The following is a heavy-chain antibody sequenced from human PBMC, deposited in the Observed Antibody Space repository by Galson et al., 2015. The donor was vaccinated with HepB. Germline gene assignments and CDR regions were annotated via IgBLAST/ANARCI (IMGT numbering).Heavy chain of an antibody. CDR2: ISSSSSTI. CDR3: ASARPYNWNDGEDY. Sequence: SLRLSCAASGFTFSSYSMNWVRQAPGKGLGWVSYISSSSSTIYYADSVKGRFTISRDNAKNSLYLQMNSLRAEDTAVYYCASARPYNWNDGEDYWGQGTLVTVSS. CDR1: GFTFSSYS. V-gene: IGHV3-48*01. D-gene: IGHD1-1*01. J-gene: IGHJ4*02.